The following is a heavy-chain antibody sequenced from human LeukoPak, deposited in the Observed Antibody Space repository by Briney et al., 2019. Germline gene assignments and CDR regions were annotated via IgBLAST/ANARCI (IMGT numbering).Heavy chain of an antibody. D-gene: IGHD2-2*01. Sequence: GGSLRLSCAASGFTFSSCAMSWVREAPGKGLEWVSAISGSGGRPYYADSVKGRFTISRDNSKNTLYLQMNSLRAEDTAVYYCARHPEPGYCSSTSCHQSYFDYWGQGTLVTVSS. CDR3: ARHPEPGYCSSTSCHQSYFDY. CDR1: GFTFSSCA. V-gene: IGHV3-23*01. J-gene: IGHJ4*02. CDR2: ISGSGGRP.